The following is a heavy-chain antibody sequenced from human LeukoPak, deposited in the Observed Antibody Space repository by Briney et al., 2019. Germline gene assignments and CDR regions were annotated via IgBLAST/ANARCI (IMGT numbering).Heavy chain of an antibody. CDR3: ARDHSSGLYYFDY. CDR1: GGSISSSNW. V-gene: IGHV4-4*02. CDR2: IYHSGST. J-gene: IGHJ4*02. Sequence: PSGTLSLTCAVSGGSISSSNWWSWVRQPPGKGLEWIGEIYHSGSTNYNPSLKSRVTISVDKSKNQFSLKLSSVTAADTAVYYCARDHSSGLYYFDYWGQGTLVTVSS. D-gene: IGHD6-19*01.